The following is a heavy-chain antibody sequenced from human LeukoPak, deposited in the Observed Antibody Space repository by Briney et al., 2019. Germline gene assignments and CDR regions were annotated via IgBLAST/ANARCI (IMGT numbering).Heavy chain of an antibody. CDR2: IRSSGSTI. CDR1: GFTFSDYY. J-gene: IGHJ4*02. Sequence: GGSLRLSCAASGFTFSDYYMSWIRQAPGKGLEWVSYIRSSGSTIYYADSVKGRFTISRDNAKNSPYLQMNSLRAEDTAVYYCARSDSSGYEDYWGQGTLVTVSS. D-gene: IGHD3-22*01. V-gene: IGHV3-11*01. CDR3: ARSDSSGYEDY.